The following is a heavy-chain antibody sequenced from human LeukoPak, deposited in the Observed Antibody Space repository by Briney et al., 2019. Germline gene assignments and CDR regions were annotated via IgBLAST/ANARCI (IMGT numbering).Heavy chain of an antibody. CDR3: ATNNDWRFDY. V-gene: IGHV3-7*01. J-gene: IGHJ4*02. CDR2: IREDGRIK. D-gene: IGHD3-9*01. CDR1: GLTFSSFW. Sequence: GGSLRLSCEASGLTFSSFWMSWVRQAPGKGLQWVANIREDGRIKNYVDSMKGRFTISRDNAKKSVYLQMSSLRAEDTAMYFCATNNDWRFDYWGQGTLVTVSS.